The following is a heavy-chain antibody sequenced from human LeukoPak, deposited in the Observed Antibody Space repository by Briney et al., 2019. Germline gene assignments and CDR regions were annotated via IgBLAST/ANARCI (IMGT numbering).Heavy chain of an antibody. CDR2: ISGSGGST. CDR3: AKKGSRGEGPYYFDY. J-gene: IGHJ4*02. D-gene: IGHD3-16*01. CDR1: GFTFSSYA. Sequence: GGSLRLSCAASGFTFSSYAMSWVRQAPGKALEWVSAISGSGGSTYYADSVKGRFTISRDNSRNTLYLQMNSLRAEDTAVYYCAKKGSRGEGPYYFDYWGQGTLVTVSS. V-gene: IGHV3-23*01.